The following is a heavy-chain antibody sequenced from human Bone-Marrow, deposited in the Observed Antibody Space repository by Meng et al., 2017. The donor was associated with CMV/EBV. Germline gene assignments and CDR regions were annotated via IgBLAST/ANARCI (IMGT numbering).Heavy chain of an antibody. CDR2: IVVGSGNT. Sequence: SVKVSCKASGFTFTSSAVQWVRQARGQRLEWIGWIVVGSGNTNYAQKFQERVTITRDMSTSTAYMELSRLRSDDTAVYYCARELTTQYYYDSSGYWFVPWGQGTLVTVSS. J-gene: IGHJ5*02. D-gene: IGHD3-22*01. V-gene: IGHV1-58*01. CDR1: GFTFTSSA. CDR3: ARELTTQYYYDSSGYWFVP.